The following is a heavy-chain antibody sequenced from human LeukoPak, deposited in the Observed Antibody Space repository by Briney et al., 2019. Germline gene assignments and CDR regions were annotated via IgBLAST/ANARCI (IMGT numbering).Heavy chain of an antibody. Sequence: SETLSLTCTVSGGSITGYYWNWIRQPPGKGLEWIGYIYYSGSTNYNPSLKSRVTISVDTSENQFSLKLNSVTAADTAVYYCARGGWFDPWGQGTLVTVSS. V-gene: IGHV4-59*08. CDR1: GGSITGYY. J-gene: IGHJ5*02. D-gene: IGHD3-16*01. CDR3: ARGGWFDP. CDR2: IYYSGST.